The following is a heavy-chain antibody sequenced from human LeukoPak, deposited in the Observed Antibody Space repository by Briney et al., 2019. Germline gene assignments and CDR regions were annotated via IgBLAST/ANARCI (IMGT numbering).Heavy chain of an antibody. CDR1: GFTFSSYW. J-gene: IGHJ4*02. D-gene: IGHD3-3*01. CDR3: ARVSYYDFWSGYPTDY. Sequence: PGGSLRLSCAASGFTFSSYWMHWVCQAPGKGLVWVSRINSDGSSTSYADSVKGRFTISRDNAKNTLYLQMNSLRAEDTAVYYCARVSYYDFWSGYPTDYWGQGTLVTVSS. V-gene: IGHV3-74*01. CDR2: INSDGSST.